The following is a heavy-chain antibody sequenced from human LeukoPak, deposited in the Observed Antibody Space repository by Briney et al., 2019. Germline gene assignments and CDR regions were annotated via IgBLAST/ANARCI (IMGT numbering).Heavy chain of an antibody. CDR1: GGTFSSYA. D-gene: IGHD5-18*01. J-gene: IGHJ6*02. CDR3: AIYRRGQLRQNYYYYGMDV. V-gene: IGHV1-8*02. Sequence: GASVKVSCKASGGTFSSYAISWVRQAPGQGLEWMGWMNPNSGNTGYAQKFQGRVTMTRNTSISTAYMELSSLRSEDTAVYYCAIYRRGQLRQNYYYYGMDVWGQGTTVTVSS. CDR2: MNPNSGNT.